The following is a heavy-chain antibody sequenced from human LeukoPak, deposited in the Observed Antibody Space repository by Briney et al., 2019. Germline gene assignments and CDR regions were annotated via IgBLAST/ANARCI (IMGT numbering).Heavy chain of an antibody. V-gene: IGHV3-9*01. D-gene: IGHD5-18*01. J-gene: IGHJ4*02. Sequence: SLRLSCAASGFTFDDYAMHWVRQAPGKGLEWVSGISWNSGSIGYADSVKGRFTISRDNAKNSLYLQMNSLRAEDTALYYCGKGDSYGPLGYFDYWGQGTLVTVSS. CDR2: ISWNSGSI. CDR3: GKGDSYGPLGYFDY. CDR1: GFTFDDYA.